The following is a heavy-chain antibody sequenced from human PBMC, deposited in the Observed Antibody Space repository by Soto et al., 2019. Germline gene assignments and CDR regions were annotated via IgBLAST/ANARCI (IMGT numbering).Heavy chain of an antibody. CDR3: ATKPPPRWFDPGI. D-gene: IGHD3-10*01. CDR2: ISGSGGST. V-gene: IGHV3-23*01. Sequence: GGALRLSCAASGFTFSSYSVSWVRQAPGKGLEWVSAISGSGGSTYYADSVKGRFTISRDNSKNTLYLQMNSLRAEDTAVYYCATKPPPRWFDPGIWGRGTLVTVSS. J-gene: IGHJ4*02. CDR1: GFTFSSYS.